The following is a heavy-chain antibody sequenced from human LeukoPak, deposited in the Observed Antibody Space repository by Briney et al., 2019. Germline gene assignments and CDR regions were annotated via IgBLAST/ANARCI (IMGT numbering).Heavy chain of an antibody. CDR3: ARRDTAMVHDAFDI. D-gene: IGHD5-18*01. J-gene: IGHJ3*02. CDR1: GGSISSYY. CDR2: IYYSGST. V-gene: IGHV4-59*01. Sequence: SETLSLTCTVSGGSISSYYWSWIRQPPGKGLEWIGYIYYSGSTNYNPSLKSRVTISVDTSKNQFSLKLSSVTAADTAVYYCARRDTAMVHDAFDIWGQGTMVTVSS.